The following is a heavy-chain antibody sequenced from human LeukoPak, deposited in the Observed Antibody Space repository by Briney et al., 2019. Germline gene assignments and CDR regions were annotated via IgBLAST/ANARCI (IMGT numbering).Heavy chain of an antibody. CDR1: GFTFSSNW. V-gene: IGHV3-7*01. J-gene: IGHJ4*02. D-gene: IGHD6-19*01. CDR2: MNQDGSAN. CDR3: ATTVAGYSNDYLDF. Sequence: GGSLRLACAVSGFTFSSNWMSWVRQAPGKGLERVAHMNQDGSANYYVDSARGRFTISRDNAKNSLFLQMNSLRAGDSAVYYCATTVAGYSNDYLDFWGRGTLVTVSS.